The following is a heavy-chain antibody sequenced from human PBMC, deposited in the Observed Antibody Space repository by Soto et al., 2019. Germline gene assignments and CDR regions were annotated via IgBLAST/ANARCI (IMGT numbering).Heavy chain of an antibody. CDR3: ARDAPFPQGRWLNLDL. D-gene: IGHD3-10*01. CDR1: GFTFGDYA. J-gene: IGHJ5*02. Sequence: EVQLVESGGGLVQPGRSLRLSCIASGFTFGDYAMSWVRLAPGKGLEWIGFIRSRVFGGTAEYAASMKGRFTISRDNAMNSLYLQMSRLRAEDTAVYYCARDAPFPQGRWLNLDLWGQGTLVTVSS. CDR2: IRSRVFGGTA. V-gene: IGHV3-49*04.